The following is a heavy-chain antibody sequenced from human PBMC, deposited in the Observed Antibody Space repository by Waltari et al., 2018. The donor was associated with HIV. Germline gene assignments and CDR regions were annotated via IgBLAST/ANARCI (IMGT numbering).Heavy chain of an antibody. J-gene: IGHJ5*02. D-gene: IGHD3-22*01. CDR3: ARDGKSSYYYDSSPNWFDP. CDR1: GGSISSGGYY. CDR2: IYYSGST. Sequence: QVQLQESGPGLVKPSQTLSLTSTVSGGSISSGGYYWSWIRQHPGKGLEWIGFIYYSGSTYYNPSLKSRVTISVDTSKNQFSLKLSSVTAADTAVYYCARDGKSSYYYDSSPNWFDPWGQGTLVAVSS. V-gene: IGHV4-31*03.